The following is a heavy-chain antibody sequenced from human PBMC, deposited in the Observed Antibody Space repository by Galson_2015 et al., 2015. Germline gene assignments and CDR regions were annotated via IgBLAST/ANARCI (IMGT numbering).Heavy chain of an antibody. Sequence: SLRLSCAASGFTFSSYGMHWVRQAPGKGLEWVAVISYDGSNKYYADSVKGRFTISRDNSKNTLYLQMNSLRAEDTVVYYCARKRLLFDYWGQGTLVTVSS. J-gene: IGHJ4*02. V-gene: IGHV3-30*03. CDR3: ARKRLLFDY. D-gene: IGHD2-21*02. CDR2: ISYDGSNK. CDR1: GFTFSSYG.